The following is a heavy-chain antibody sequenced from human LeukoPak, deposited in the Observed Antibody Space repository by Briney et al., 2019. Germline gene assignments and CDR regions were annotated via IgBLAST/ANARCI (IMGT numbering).Heavy chain of an antibody. D-gene: IGHD6-13*01. Sequence: GASVKVSCKASGYKFTNYGISWVRQAPGQGLEWMGWISPYNGNTIYAQKHQGRVTMTTDTSTSTAYMELRSLRSEDTAVYYCARGQGRQQSRYYYYYMDVWGKGTTVTISS. J-gene: IGHJ6*03. V-gene: IGHV1-18*01. CDR2: ISPYNGNT. CDR3: ARGQGRQQSRYYYYYMDV. CDR1: GYKFTNYG.